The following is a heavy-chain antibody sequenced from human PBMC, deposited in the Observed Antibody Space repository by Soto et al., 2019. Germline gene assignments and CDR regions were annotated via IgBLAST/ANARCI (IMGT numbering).Heavy chain of an antibody. D-gene: IGHD2-2*01. CDR1: GYTFTSYD. V-gene: IGHV1-18*01. J-gene: IGHJ6*02. CDR2: ISAYNGNT. CDR3: AREGVVAMADNYYYYGMDV. Sequence: ASVKVSCKASGYTFTSYDISWVPQAPGQVLEWMGWISAYNGNTNYAQKLQGRVTMTTDTSTSTAYMELRSLRSDDTAVYYCAREGVVAMADNYYYYGMDVWGQGTTVTVSS.